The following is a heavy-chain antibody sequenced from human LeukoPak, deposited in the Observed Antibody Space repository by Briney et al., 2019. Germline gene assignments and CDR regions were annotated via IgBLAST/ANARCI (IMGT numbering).Heavy chain of an antibody. J-gene: IGHJ5*02. Sequence: GGSLRLSCAASGFTFSSYAMHWVRQAPGKGPEWVAVISYDGSNKYYADSVKGRFTISRDNSKNTLYLQMNSLRAEDTAVYYCARGVVVAGNWFDPWGQGTLVTVSS. CDR1: GFTFSSYA. V-gene: IGHV3-30-3*01. CDR2: ISYDGSNK. CDR3: ARGVVVAGNWFDP. D-gene: IGHD2-15*01.